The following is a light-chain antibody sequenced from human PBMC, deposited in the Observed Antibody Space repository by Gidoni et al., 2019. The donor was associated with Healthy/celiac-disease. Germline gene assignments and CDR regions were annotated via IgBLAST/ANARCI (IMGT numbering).Light chain of an antibody. CDR2: GNS. CDR1: SSNIGAGYD. V-gene: IGLV1-40*01. CDR3: QSYDSSLSGSV. Sequence: QSVLPQPPSVSAAPGQRVTISCTGRSSNIGAGYDVHWYQPLPGTAPKLLIYGNSNRPSGVPDRFSGSKSGTSASLAITGLQAEDEADYYCQSYDSSLSGSVFGGGTKLTVL. J-gene: IGLJ3*02.